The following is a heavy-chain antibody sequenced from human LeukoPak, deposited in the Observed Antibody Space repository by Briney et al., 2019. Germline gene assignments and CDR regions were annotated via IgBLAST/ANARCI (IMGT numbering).Heavy chain of an antibody. J-gene: IGHJ4*02. Sequence: GGSLRLSCAASGFTFSRYSMNWVRQAPGKGLEWVSSISSSSSYRYYVDSVKGRFTISRDNAKNSLYLQMNSLRTEDTAIYYCAGDKTTGGWYEFDYWGQGTLLTVSS. V-gene: IGHV3-21*04. CDR3: AGDKTTGGWYEFDY. CDR2: ISSSSSYR. CDR1: GFTFSRYS. D-gene: IGHD6-19*01.